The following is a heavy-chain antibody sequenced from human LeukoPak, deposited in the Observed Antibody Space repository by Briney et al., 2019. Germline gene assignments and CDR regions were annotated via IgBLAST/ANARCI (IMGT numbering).Heavy chain of an antibody. CDR3: AKCPAPGAHYYYYLDV. CDR2: ISGSGSTT. Sequence: GGSPRLSCAASGFTFSTYAMSWVRQAPGKGLQWVSSISGSGSTTYYTDSVKGRFTVSRDNSKNTLYLQMNSLRAEDTAVYYCAKCPAPGAHYYYYLDVWGKGTTVIVSS. D-gene: IGHD4/OR15-4a*01. V-gene: IGHV3-23*01. CDR1: GFTFSTYA. J-gene: IGHJ6*03.